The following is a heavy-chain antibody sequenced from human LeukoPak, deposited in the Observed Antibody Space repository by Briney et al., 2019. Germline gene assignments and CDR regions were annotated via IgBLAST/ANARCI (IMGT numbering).Heavy chain of an antibody. V-gene: IGHV3-23*01. J-gene: IGHJ4*02. CDR2: ISGSGGST. Sequence: PGGSLRLSCAASGFTFSSYAMSWVRQAPGKGLEWVSAISGSGGSTYYADSVKGRFTISRDNSKNTLYLQMNSLRAEDTAVYYCAKDEGYDFWSGYYKGYYFDYWGQGTLVTVSS. CDR3: AKDEGYDFWSGYYKGYYFDY. CDR1: GFTFSSYA. D-gene: IGHD3-3*01.